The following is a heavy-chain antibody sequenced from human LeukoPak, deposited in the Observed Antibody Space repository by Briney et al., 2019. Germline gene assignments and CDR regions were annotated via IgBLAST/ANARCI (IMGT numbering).Heavy chain of an antibody. CDR3: ARGRDGYNYPYYFDY. J-gene: IGHJ4*02. D-gene: IGHD5-24*01. CDR1: GFTVSSNY. CDR2: IYSGGST. V-gene: IGHV3-66*01. Sequence: TGGSLRLSCAASGFTVSSNYMSWVRQAPGKGLEWVSVIYSGGSTYYADPVKGRFTISRDNSKNTLYLQMNSLRAEDTAVYYCARGRDGYNYPYYFDYWGQGTLVTVSS.